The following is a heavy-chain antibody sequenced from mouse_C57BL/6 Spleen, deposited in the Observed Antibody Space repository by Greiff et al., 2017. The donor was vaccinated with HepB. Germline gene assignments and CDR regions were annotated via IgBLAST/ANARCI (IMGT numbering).Heavy chain of an antibody. V-gene: IGHV1-53*01. J-gene: IGHJ3*01. CDR1: GFNFTSYW. D-gene: IGHD3-2*02. CDR2: INPRNGGT. CDR3: ARWGQLKSFAY. Sequence: QVQLQQPGTELVKPGASVKLSCKASGFNFTSYWMHWVKQRPEQGLEWIGNINPRNGGTNYNQKFKSKATMTVDKSSSTAYMQLSSLTSEDTAVYYCARWGQLKSFAYWGQGTLVTVSA.